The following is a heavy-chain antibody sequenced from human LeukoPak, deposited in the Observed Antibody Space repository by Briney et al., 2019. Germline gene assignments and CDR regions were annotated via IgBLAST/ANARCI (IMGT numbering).Heavy chain of an antibody. CDR3: ARESPQLSPFDY. CDR2: IYSGGST. J-gene: IGHJ4*02. D-gene: IGHD2-2*01. CDR1: GFTVSNNY. V-gene: IGHV3-53*01. Sequence: WGSLRLSCAASGFTVSNNYRSWVRQAPGKGLEWVSVIYSGGSTYYADSVKGRFTISRDNSKNTLYLQMNSLRAEDTAVYYCARESPQLSPFDYWGQGNLVTVSS.